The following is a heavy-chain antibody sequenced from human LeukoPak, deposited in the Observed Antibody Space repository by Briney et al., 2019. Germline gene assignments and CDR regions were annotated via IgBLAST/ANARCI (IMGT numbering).Heavy chain of an antibody. CDR3: ARVRYYYDSSGYSLDH. V-gene: IGHV4-34*01. D-gene: IGHD3-22*01. CDR1: GGSFSGYY. Sequence: PSETLSLTCAVYGGSFSGYYWSWIRQPPGKGLEWIGEINHSGSTNYNPSLKSRVTISVDTSKNQFSLKLSSVTAADTAVYYCARVRYYYDSSGYSLDHWGQGTLVTVSS. J-gene: IGHJ4*02. CDR2: INHSGST.